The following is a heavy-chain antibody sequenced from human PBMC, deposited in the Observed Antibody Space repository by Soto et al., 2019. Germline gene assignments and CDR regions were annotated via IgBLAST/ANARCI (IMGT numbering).Heavy chain of an antibody. Sequence: ASVKVSCKASGYTFTSYGISWVRQAPGQGLEWMGWISAYNGNTNYAQKLQGRVTMTTDTSTSTAYMELRSLRSDDTAVYYCARSTSKDREGLWFGELLYDYYYYYMDVWGKGTTVTVSS. V-gene: IGHV1-18*01. J-gene: IGHJ6*03. CDR1: GYTFTSYG. CDR3: ARSTSKDREGLWFGELLYDYYYYYMDV. CDR2: ISAYNGNT. D-gene: IGHD3-10*01.